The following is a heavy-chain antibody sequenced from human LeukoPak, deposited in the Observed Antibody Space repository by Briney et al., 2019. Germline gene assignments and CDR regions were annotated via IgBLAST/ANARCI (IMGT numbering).Heavy chain of an antibody. CDR1: GYTFTGYY. V-gene: IGHV1-2*06. Sequence: ASVKVSCKASGYTFTGYYMHLVRQAPGQGLEWMGRINPNSGGTNYAQKFQGRVTMTRDASISTAYMELSRLRSDDTAVYYCARGYCSGGSCYEIDHWGQGTLVTVSS. J-gene: IGHJ4*02. CDR2: INPNSGGT. D-gene: IGHD2-15*01. CDR3: ARGYCSGGSCYEIDH.